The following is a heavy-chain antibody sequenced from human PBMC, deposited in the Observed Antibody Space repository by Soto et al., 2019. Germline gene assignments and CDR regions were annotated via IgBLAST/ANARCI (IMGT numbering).Heavy chain of an antibody. CDR1: GFSLTTDGVG. Sequence: QITLKESGPTLVKPTQTLTLTCNFSGFSLTTDGVGVGWVRQPPGGALEWLSLIYWDDDERYSPSLKTRLTITKHTSKNQVDLIMTNMDPVDTATYYCAHSRNLITEDAQVGDFDYWGQGILVTVSS. CDR3: AHSRNLITEDAQVGDFDY. D-gene: IGHD3-10*01. CDR2: IYWDDDE. J-gene: IGHJ4*02. V-gene: IGHV2-5*02.